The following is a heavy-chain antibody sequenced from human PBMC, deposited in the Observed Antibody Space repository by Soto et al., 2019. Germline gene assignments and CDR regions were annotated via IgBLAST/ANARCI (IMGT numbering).Heavy chain of an antibody. D-gene: IGHD6-13*01. V-gene: IGHV4-61*08. Sequence: PSETLSLTCAVSGGSISSGGYSWSWIRQPPGKGLEWIGYIYNSGSTNYNPSLKSRVTISVDTSKNQFSLKLSSVTAADTAVYYCAREYSSTFDFWGQGTLVTVSS. CDR1: GGSISSGGYS. CDR3: AREYSSTFDF. J-gene: IGHJ4*02. CDR2: IYNSGST.